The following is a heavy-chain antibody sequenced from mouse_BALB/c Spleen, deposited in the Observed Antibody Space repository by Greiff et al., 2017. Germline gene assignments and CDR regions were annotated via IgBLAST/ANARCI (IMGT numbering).Heavy chain of an antibody. J-gene: IGHJ1*01. CDR3: VRDRIPGWYFDV. Sequence: QVQLKESGPGLVAPSQSLSITCTVSGFSLTSYDISWIRQPPGKGLEWLGVIWTGGGTNYNSAFMSRLSISKDNSKSQVFLKMNSLQTDDTAIYYCVRDRIPGWYFDVWGAGTTVTVSS. CDR2: IWTGGGT. CDR1: GFSLTSYD. V-gene: IGHV2-9-2*01. D-gene: IGHD5-1-1*01.